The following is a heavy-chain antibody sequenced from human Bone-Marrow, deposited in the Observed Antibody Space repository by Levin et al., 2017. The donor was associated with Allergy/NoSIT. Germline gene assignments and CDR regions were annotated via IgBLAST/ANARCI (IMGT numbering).Heavy chain of an antibody. CDR1: GDSISNSPYY. CDR2: INYRWNT. D-gene: IGHD3-16*01. V-gene: IGHV4-39*01. J-gene: IGHJ4*02. Sequence: PSETLSLTCTVSGDSISNSPYYWGWIRQPPGKGLEWIGSINYRWNTYYNPSLKSRVAMSVDPSKNQFSLNVNSVTAADTAVYYCARSHKELGLYWGQGTLVTVSS. CDR3: ARSHKELGLY.